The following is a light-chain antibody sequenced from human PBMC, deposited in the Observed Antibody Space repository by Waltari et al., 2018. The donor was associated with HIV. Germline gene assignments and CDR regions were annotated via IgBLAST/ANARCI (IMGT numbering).Light chain of an antibody. V-gene: IGLV2-23*02. CDR2: EVS. CDR1: SSDVRSYNP. Sequence: QSALTQPASVSGSPGQSITISCTGTSSDVRSYNPVPWYQQYPGKVPKLMIYEVSKRPSGVSNRFSGSKSGNTASLTISGLQAEDEADYYCCSYAGSSTPFVFGTATKVTVL. CDR3: CSYAGSSTPFV. J-gene: IGLJ1*01.